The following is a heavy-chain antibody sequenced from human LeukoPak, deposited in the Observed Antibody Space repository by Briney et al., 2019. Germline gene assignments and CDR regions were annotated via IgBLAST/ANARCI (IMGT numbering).Heavy chain of an antibody. Sequence: GGSLRLSCAASGFTFSSYAMSWVRQAPGKGLEWVSAISGSGGSTYYADSVKGRFTISRDNSKNTLYLQMNSLRAEDTAVYYCAKDSVESGSYWCFDYWGQGTLVTVSS. CDR1: GFTFSSYA. D-gene: IGHD1-26*01. CDR2: ISGSGGST. J-gene: IGHJ4*02. V-gene: IGHV3-23*01. CDR3: AKDSVESGSYWCFDY.